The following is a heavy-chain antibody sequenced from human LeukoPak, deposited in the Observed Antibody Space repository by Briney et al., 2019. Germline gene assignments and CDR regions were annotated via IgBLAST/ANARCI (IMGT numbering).Heavy chain of an antibody. V-gene: IGHV3-48*01. J-gene: IGHJ4*02. Sequence: PGGSLRLSCAASGFTFSSYSMNWVRQAPGKGLEWVSYISSSSTIYYADSVKGRFTISRDNAKNSLYLQMNSLRAEDTAVYYCGRGSGWFGELFLGKNLYYFDYWGQGTLVTVSS. CDR1: GFTFSSYS. CDR2: ISSSSTI. CDR3: GRGSGWFGELFLGKNLYYFDY. D-gene: IGHD3-10*01.